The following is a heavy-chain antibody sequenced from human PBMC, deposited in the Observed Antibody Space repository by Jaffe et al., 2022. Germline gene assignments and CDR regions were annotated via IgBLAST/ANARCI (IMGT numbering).Heavy chain of an antibody. CDR3: ARHSPAYCGGDCYPGRAFDI. Sequence: QVQLQESGPGLVKPSETLSLTCAVSGYSISSGYYWGWIRQPPGKGLEWIGSIYHSGSTYYNPSLKSRVTISVDTSKNQFSLKLSSVTAADTAVYYCARHSPAYCGGDCYPGRAFDIWGQGTMVTVSS. CDR1: GYSISSGYY. J-gene: IGHJ3*02. D-gene: IGHD2-21*02. CDR2: IYHSGST. V-gene: IGHV4-38-2*01.